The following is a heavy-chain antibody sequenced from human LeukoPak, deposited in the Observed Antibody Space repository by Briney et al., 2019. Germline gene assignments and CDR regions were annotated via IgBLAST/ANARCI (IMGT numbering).Heavy chain of an antibody. CDR1: GFTFSSYW. CDR2: ISWNSGSI. V-gene: IGHV3-9*01. CDR3: AKDNRPLYSSGWYYFDY. D-gene: IGHD6-19*01. Sequence: GGSLRLSCAASGFTFSSYWLTWVRQAPGKGLEWVSGISWNSGSIGYADSVKGRFTISRDNAKNSLYLQMNSLRAEDTALYYCAKDNRPLYSSGWYYFDYWGQGTLVTVSS. J-gene: IGHJ4*02.